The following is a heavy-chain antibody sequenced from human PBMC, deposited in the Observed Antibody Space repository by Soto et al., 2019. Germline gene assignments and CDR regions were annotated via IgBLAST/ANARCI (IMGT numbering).Heavy chain of an antibody. CDR2: IYYSGST. CDR1: GGSISSYY. J-gene: IGHJ4*02. V-gene: IGHV4-59*08. CDR3: ARHEGHDSSGYYPKWEFDY. Sequence: PSETLSLTCTVSGGSISSYYWSWIRQPPGKGLEWIGYIYYSGSTNYNPSLKSRVTISVDTSKNQFSLKLSSVTAADTAVYYCARHEGHDSSGYYPKWEFDYWGQGTLVTVSS. D-gene: IGHD3-22*01.